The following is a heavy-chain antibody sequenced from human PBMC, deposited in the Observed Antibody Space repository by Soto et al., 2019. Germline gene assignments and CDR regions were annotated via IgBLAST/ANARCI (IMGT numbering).Heavy chain of an antibody. CDR2: ITSNGGST. Sequence: GGSLSLSCAASGFNFCVYAMHWVRQAPGKGLEYVSGITSNGGSTYYANSVKGRFTISRDTSKNTLYLQMGSLRADDMAVYYCARSSLGDWVNAALDIWGQGTMVTVSS. D-gene: IGHD3-10*01. CDR1: GFNFCVYA. J-gene: IGHJ3*02. V-gene: IGHV3-64*01. CDR3: ARSSLGDWVNAALDI.